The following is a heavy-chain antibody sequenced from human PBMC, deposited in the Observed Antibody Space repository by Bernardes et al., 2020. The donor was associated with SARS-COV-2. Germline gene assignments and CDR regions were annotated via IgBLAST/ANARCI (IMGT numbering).Heavy chain of an antibody. V-gene: IGHV3-33*01. J-gene: IGHJ4*02. Sequence: GGSLRLSCAASGFTFSNYGMHWVRQAPGKGLEWVAIIWYGGSNKYYADSVKGRFTISRDNSKNTLYLELNSLRDEDTAEYYCARAPPVDYGDYAFDYWGQGILVTVSS. CDR1: GFTFSNYG. D-gene: IGHD4-17*01. CDR2: IWYGGSNK. CDR3: ARAPPVDYGDYAFDY.